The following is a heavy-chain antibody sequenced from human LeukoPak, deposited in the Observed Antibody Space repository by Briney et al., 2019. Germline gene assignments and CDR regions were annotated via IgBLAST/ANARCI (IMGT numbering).Heavy chain of an antibody. Sequence: SETLSLTCAVYGGSFSGYYWSWIRQPPGKGLEWIGEIIHSGRTNYNPSLKSRVTISVDTSKNQFSLKLSSVTAADTAVYYCARAVIILTGYYPDWGQGTLVTVSS. D-gene: IGHD3-9*01. V-gene: IGHV4-34*12. CDR2: IIHSGRT. J-gene: IGHJ4*02. CDR1: GGSFSGYY. CDR3: ARAVIILTGYYPD.